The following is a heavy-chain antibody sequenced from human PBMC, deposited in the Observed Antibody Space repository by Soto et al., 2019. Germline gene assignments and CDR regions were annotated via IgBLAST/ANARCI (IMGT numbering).Heavy chain of an antibody. CDR3: AKDQTDVTLFDY. J-gene: IGHJ4*02. D-gene: IGHD2-21*02. CDR2: ISSSSSYI. CDR1: GFTFSSYS. Sequence: PGGSLRLSCAASGFTFSSYSMNWVRQAPGKGLEWVSSISSSSSYIYYADSVKGRFTISRDNSRNTLYLQVNSLRAEDTAVYYCAKDQTDVTLFDYWGQGTLVTVSS. V-gene: IGHV3-21*04.